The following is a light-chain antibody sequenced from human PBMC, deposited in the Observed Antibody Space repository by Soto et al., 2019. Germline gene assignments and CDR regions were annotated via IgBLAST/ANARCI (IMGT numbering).Light chain of an antibody. Sequence: DIQMTQSPSSLSASVGDRVTITCRASQSIGSFLNWYQQKPGKAPKVLISAASRLQSGVPSRFTGSGCGAEFTLTISSLQLEDFATYYCQQSYSTLRWTFGQGTKVEIK. J-gene: IGKJ1*01. CDR1: QSIGSF. V-gene: IGKV1-39*01. CDR2: AAS. CDR3: QQSYSTLRWT.